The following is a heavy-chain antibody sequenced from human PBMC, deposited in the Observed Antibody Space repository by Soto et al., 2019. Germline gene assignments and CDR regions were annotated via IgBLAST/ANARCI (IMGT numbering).Heavy chain of an antibody. CDR3: AKARCSGGTCYVPDY. CDR2: ISGSGGSP. D-gene: IGHD2-15*01. V-gene: IGHV3-23*01. Sequence: EVQLLQSGGGLVQPGGSLRLSCAVSGFTFSSYTMAWVRQAPGKGLEWVSSISGSGGSPNYADSVQGRFTISRDNPTNTLYLQMNSLRAEDTASYYCAKARCSGGTCYVPDYWGQGVLVTVSA. CDR1: GFTFSSYT. J-gene: IGHJ4*02.